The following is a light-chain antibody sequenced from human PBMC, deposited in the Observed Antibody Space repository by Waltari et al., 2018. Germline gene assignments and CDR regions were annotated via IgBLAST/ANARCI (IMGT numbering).Light chain of an antibody. CDR2: RDN. V-gene: IGLV1-44*01. CDR3: AAWDDSLNGL. J-gene: IGLJ3*02. CDR1: SSNIGSNT. Sequence: QPVLTQPPSASGAPGQRVTIPCSGSSSNIGSNTVDWYQQLPGTAPKLLIYRDNQRPSGVPDRFSGSKSGTSASLAISGLQSDDEADYYCAAWDDSLNGLFGGGTKLTVL.